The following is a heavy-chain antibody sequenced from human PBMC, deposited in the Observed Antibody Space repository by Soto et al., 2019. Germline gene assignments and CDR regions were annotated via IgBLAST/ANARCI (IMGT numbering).Heavy chain of an antibody. V-gene: IGHV1-69*01. CDR1: GGTFSSYA. Sequence: QVPLVQSGAEVKKPGSSVKVSCKASGGTFSSYAISWVRQAPGQGLEWMGGIIPIFGTANYAQKFQGRVTITADESTSTAYMELSSLRSEDTAVYYCARAPFDSQQLVPFGWFDPWGQGTLVTVSA. J-gene: IGHJ5*02. CDR2: IIPIFGTA. CDR3: ARAPFDSQQLVPFGWFDP. D-gene: IGHD6-6*01.